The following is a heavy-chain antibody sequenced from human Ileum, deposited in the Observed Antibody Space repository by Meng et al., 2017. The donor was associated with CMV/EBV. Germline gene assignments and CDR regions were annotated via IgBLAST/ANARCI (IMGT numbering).Heavy chain of an antibody. V-gene: IGHV1-69*05. CDR3: ATDRYYYGSGSNYGALER. J-gene: IGHJ4*02. D-gene: IGHD3-10*01. CDR2: IIPIFGTA. CDR1: GGTFSSYA. Sequence: SAKVSCKASGGTFSSYAISWVRQAPGQGLEWMGGIIPIFGTANYAQKFQGRVTITTDESTSTAYMELSSLRSEDTGVYYCATDRYYYGSGSNYGALERWGQGTLVTVSS.